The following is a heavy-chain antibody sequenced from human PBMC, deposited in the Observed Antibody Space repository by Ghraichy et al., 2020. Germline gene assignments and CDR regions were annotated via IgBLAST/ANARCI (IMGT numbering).Heavy chain of an antibody. CDR3: ARAFPRSPTNGGIAVAGIGGDY. CDR2: INPNSGGT. CDR1: GYTFTGYY. Sequence: ASVKVSCKASGYTFTGYYMHWVRQAPGQGLEWMGWINPNSGGTNYAQKFQGRVTMTRDTSISTAYMELSRLRSDDTAVYYCARAFPRSPTNGGIAVAGIGGDYWGQGTLVTVSS. D-gene: IGHD6-19*01. J-gene: IGHJ4*02. V-gene: IGHV1-2*02.